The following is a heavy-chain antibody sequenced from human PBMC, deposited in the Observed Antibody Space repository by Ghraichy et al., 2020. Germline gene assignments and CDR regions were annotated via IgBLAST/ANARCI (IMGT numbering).Heavy chain of an antibody. Sequence: GGSLRLSCAASGFTFSSSWVTWVRQAPGKGLEWVANINQDESERYYVDSVKGRFSISRDYAENSVYLQMNSLRAEDTAVYYCARENGYYGDYLDYWGQGTLATVSS. CDR3: ARENGYYGDYLDY. CDR1: GFTFSSSW. D-gene: IGHD4-17*01. J-gene: IGHJ4*02. V-gene: IGHV3-7*03. CDR2: INQDESER.